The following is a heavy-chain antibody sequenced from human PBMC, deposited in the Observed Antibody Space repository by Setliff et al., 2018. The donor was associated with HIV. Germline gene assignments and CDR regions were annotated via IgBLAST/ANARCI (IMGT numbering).Heavy chain of an antibody. CDR2: IYHGGST. V-gene: IGHV4-4*02. CDR3: ARATPGYNYGSRHAFDI. CDR1: GGSISSSNW. Sequence: SETLSLTCAVSGGSISSSNWWSWVRQPPGKGLEWRGEIYHGGSTNYNPSLKNRVTISVDKSTNQFSLTLSSVTAADTAVYYCARATPGYNYGSRHAFDIWGQGTKVTVSS. D-gene: IGHD5-18*01. J-gene: IGHJ3*02.